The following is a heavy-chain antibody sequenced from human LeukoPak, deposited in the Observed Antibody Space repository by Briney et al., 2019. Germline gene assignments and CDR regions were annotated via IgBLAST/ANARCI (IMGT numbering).Heavy chain of an antibody. CDR1: GGSISSYY. CDR3: ARVGDGEIDY. J-gene: IGHJ4*02. Sequence: PSETLSLTCTVSGGSISSYYWSWIRQPPGKGLEWIGYIYYSGSTNYNPSLKSRVTTSVDTSKNQFSLKLSSVTAADTAVYYCARVGDGEIDYWGQGTLVTVSS. D-gene: IGHD5-24*01. V-gene: IGHV4-59*01. CDR2: IYYSGST.